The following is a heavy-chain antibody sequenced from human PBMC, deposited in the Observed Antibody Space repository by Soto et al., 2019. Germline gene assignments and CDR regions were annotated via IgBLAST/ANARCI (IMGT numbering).Heavy chain of an antibody. J-gene: IGHJ4*02. Sequence: ETLSLTCTVSGCSISSSSYYWGWIRQPPGKGLEWIGSIYYSGSTYYNPSLKSRVTISVDTSKNQFSLKLSSVTAADTAVYYCASFSGTAMVEHYFDYWGQGTLVTVSS. CDR2: IYYSGST. V-gene: IGHV4-39*01. D-gene: IGHD5-18*01. CDR3: ASFSGTAMVEHYFDY. CDR1: GCSISSSSYY.